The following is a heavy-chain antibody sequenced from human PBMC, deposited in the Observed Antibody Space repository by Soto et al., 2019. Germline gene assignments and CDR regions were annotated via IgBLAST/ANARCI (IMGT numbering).Heavy chain of an antibody. D-gene: IGHD3-22*01. CDR2: VSTNNADT. CDR1: SYHFTDYG. Sequence: SATVSCKTHSYHFTDYGLAWPRQSSGQRPEWMGWVSTNNADTNYAEKFQGRVTMTTDKSTTTTYMELRSLRSDDTAVYYCARELNTDSSAYYPFAYWGQGTLVTVSS. J-gene: IGHJ4*02. CDR3: ARELNTDSSAYYPFAY. V-gene: IGHV1-18*01.